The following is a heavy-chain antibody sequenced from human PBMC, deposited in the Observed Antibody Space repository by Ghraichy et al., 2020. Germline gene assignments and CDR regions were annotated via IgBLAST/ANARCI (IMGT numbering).Heavy chain of an antibody. V-gene: IGHV3-48*02. CDR2: ISSSSSTI. CDR1: GFTFSSYG. CDR3: ARDGGSSGYVTSYYYYYGMDV. D-gene: IGHD5-12*01. Sequence: GESLNISCAASGFTFSSYGMNWVRQAPGKGLEWVSYISSSSSTIYYADSVKGRFTISRDNAKNSLYLQMNSLRDEDTAVYYCARDGGSSGYVTSYYYYYGMDVWGQGTTVTVSS. J-gene: IGHJ6*02.